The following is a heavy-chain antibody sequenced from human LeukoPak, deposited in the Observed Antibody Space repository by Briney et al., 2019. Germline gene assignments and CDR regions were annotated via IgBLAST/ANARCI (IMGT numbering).Heavy chain of an antibody. D-gene: IGHD2-2*01. Sequence: GGSLRLSCAASGLTVSSKDMSWVRQAPGKGLEWVSYISSSGSTIYYADSVKGRFTIARDNPKNLLYLQMNSLRAEDTAVYYCARDAEYQLLYDAFDMWGQGTMVTVSS. V-gene: IGHV3-48*03. CDR1: GLTVSSKD. CDR2: ISSSGSTI. J-gene: IGHJ3*02. CDR3: ARDAEYQLLYDAFDM.